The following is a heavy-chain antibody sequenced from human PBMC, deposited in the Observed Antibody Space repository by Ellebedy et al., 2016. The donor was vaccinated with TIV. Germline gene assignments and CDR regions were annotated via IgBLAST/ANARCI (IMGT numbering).Heavy chain of an antibody. V-gene: IGHV1-18*01. J-gene: IGHJ3*02. D-gene: IGHD3-16*01. Sequence: AASVKVSCKASGGTFSSYAISWVRQAPGQGLEWMGWISAYNGNTNYAQKLQGRVTMTTDTSTSTAYMELRSLRSDDTAVYYCAREYGGVAFDIWGQGTMVTVSS. CDR1: GGTFSSYA. CDR2: ISAYNGNT. CDR3: AREYGGVAFDI.